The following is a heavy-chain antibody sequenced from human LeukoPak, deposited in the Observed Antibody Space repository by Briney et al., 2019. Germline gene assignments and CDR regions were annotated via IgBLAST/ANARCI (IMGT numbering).Heavy chain of an antibody. V-gene: IGHV4-59*01. D-gene: IGHD3-22*01. CDR3: ARGSNYDSSGYPFDY. CDR1: GGSISSYY. Sequence: SETLSLTCTVSGGSISSYYWSWIRQPPGKGLEWIGYIYYSGSTNYNPSLKSRVTISVDTPKNQFSLKLSSVTAADTAVYYCARGSNYDSSGYPFDYWGQGTLVTVSS. J-gene: IGHJ4*02. CDR2: IYYSGST.